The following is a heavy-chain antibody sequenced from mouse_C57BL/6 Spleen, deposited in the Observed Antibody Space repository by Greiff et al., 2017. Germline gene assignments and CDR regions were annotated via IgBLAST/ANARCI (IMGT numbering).Heavy chain of an antibody. D-gene: IGHD1-1*01. CDR2: INPSSGYT. CDR1: GYTFTSYT. V-gene: IGHV1-4*01. CDR3: ARGTTVVDAMDY. J-gene: IGHJ4*01. Sequence: QVQLQQSGAELARPGASVKMSCKASGYTFTSYTMHWVKQRPGQGLEWIGYINPSSGYTKYNQKFKDKATLTADKSSSTAYMQRSSLTSEDSAVYYCARGTTVVDAMDYWGQGTSVTVSS.